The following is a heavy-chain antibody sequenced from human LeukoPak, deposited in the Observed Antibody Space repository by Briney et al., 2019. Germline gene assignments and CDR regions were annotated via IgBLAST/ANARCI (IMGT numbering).Heavy chain of an antibody. CDR1: GYTFTGFY. V-gene: IGHV1-2*02. CDR3: ATDRWNDGSGAIPFDP. Sequence: VASVKVSCKASGYTFTGFYMHWVRQAPGQGLEWMGWINPNSGGTNYAQKFQGRVTMTEDTSTDTAYMELSSLRSEDTAVYYCATDRWNDGSGAIPFDPWGQGTLVTVSS. CDR2: INPNSGGT. J-gene: IGHJ5*02. D-gene: IGHD1-1*01.